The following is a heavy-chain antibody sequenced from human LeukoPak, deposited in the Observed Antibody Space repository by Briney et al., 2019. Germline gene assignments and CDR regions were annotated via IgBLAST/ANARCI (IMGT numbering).Heavy chain of an antibody. J-gene: IGHJ5*02. CDR3: ARAGGLGTYYPNWFDP. Sequence: SQTLSLTCTVSGGSISSDTYSWRWVRQPAGKGLEWIGRIYTSGSTNYNPSLKSRVTISVDTSKNQFSLKLNSVTAADTAFYYCARAGGLGTYYPNWFDPWGQGTLVTVSS. CDR1: GGSISSDTYS. D-gene: IGHD3-10*01. CDR2: IYTSGST. V-gene: IGHV4-61*02.